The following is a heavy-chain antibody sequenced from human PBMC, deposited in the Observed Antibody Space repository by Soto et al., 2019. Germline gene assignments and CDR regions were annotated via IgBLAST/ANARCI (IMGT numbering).Heavy chain of an antibody. CDR1: GYTFTSYG. Sequence: GASVKVSCKASGYTFTSYGISWVRQAPGQGLEWMGWISAYNGNTNYAQKLQGRVTMTTYTSTSTAYMELRSLRSDDTAVYYCVRDCSGGTCYSIYYYYYMDVWGKGTTVTVSS. CDR3: VRDCSGGTCYSIYYYYYMDV. J-gene: IGHJ6*03. D-gene: IGHD2-15*01. V-gene: IGHV1-18*01. CDR2: ISAYNGNT.